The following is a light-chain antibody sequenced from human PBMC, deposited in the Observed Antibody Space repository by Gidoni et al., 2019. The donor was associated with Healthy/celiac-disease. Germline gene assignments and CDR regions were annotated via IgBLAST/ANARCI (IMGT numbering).Light chain of an antibody. CDR1: QGISSY. CDR2: AAS. V-gene: IGKV1-8*01. J-gene: IGKJ1*01. CDR3: HQYYSYPPWT. Sequence: IRMTQSPSSFSASTGDRVTITCRASQGISSYLAWYQQKPGKAPKLLIYAASTLQSGVPSRFSGSGSGTDFTLTISCLQSEDFATYYCHQYYSYPPWTFGQGTKVEIK.